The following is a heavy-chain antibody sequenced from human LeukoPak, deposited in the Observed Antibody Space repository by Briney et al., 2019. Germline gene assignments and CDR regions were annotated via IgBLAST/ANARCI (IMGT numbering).Heavy chain of an antibody. CDR2: ISAYNGNT. V-gene: IGHV1-18*04. J-gene: IGHJ4*02. CDR3: AIYVAVAGIDY. CDR1: GYTFTSYG. D-gene: IGHD6-19*01. Sequence: EASVKVSCKTSGYTFTSYGISWVRQAPGQGLEWMGWISAYNGNTNYAQKLQGRVTMTTDTPTSTAYMELRSLRSDDTAVYYCAIYVAVAGIDYWGQGTLVTVSS.